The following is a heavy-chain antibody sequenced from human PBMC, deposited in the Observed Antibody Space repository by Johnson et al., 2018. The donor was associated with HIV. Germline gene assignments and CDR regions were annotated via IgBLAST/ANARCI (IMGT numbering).Heavy chain of an antibody. CDR2: IWYDGSNK. J-gene: IGHJ3*02. Sequence: QVQLVESGGGVVQPGRSLRLSCAASGFTFSSYGMHWVRQAPGKGLEWVAVIWYDGSNKYYADSVKCRFTISRENSKNTLNLQMNSRRAEDTAVYYCASSAFDIWGQGTMVTVSS. V-gene: IGHV3-33*01. CDR3: ASSAFDI. CDR1: GFTFSSYG.